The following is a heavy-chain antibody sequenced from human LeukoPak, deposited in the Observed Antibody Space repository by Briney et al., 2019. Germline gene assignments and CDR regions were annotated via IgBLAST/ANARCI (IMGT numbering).Heavy chain of an antibody. J-gene: IGHJ4*02. V-gene: IGHV4-59*11. CDR3: ATYRPRGFDY. CDR2: IFNSGGT. D-gene: IGHD2-21*01. Sequence: SETLSLTCTVSGGSISSHYWSWIRQPPGKGLEWIGYIFNSGGTNYNPSLKSRVTISLDTSKNQFSLKLSSVTAADTAVYYCATYRPRGFDYWGQGTLVTVSS. CDR1: GGSISSHY.